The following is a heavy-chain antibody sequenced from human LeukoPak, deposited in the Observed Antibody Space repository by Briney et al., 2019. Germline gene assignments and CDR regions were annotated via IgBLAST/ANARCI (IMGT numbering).Heavy chain of an antibody. CDR3: ASYRNDILTGYYPYYYYYYMDV. D-gene: IGHD3-9*01. CDR2: IIPIFGTA. CDR1: GGTFSSYA. Sequence: SVKVSCKASGGTFSSYAISWVRQAPGQGLEWMGGIIPIFGTANYAQKFQGRVTITADKSTSTAYMELSSLRSEDTAVYYCASYRNDILTGYYPYYYYYYMDVWGKGTTVTVSS. V-gene: IGHV1-69*06. J-gene: IGHJ6*03.